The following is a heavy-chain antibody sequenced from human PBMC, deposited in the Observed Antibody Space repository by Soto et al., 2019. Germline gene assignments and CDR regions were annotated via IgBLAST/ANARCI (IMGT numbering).Heavy chain of an antibody. CDR1: GDSVSSNSAV. CDR2: TYYRSKWYN. Sequence: SETLSLTCAISGDSVSSNSAVWNWIRQSPSRGLEWLGRTYYRSKWYNDYAVSVKSRITINPDTSKNQFSLQLNSVTPEDTSVYYCARAWDQHQGLTYSISSARGATPRGGPNWFDFWGQGTLVTVSS. CDR3: ARAWDQHQGLTYSISSARGATPRGGPNWFDF. D-gene: IGHD6-6*01. V-gene: IGHV6-1*01. J-gene: IGHJ5*01.